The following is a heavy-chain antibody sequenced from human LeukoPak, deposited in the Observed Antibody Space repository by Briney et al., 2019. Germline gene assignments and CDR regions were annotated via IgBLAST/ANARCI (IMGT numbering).Heavy chain of an antibody. J-gene: IGHJ4*02. V-gene: IGHV4-39*07. CDR1: DDSINIHTYY. D-gene: IGHD3-10*01. CDR2: INYGGST. Sequence: SETLSLTCTVSDDSINIHTYYWGWIRQPPGKGLEWIGSINYGGSTYYNPSLKSRVTISIDRSKNQFSLKLKSVTAADTAVYYCAREDRSTVVRGIVVGPLDYWGQGTLVTVSS. CDR3: AREDRSTVVRGIVVGPLDY.